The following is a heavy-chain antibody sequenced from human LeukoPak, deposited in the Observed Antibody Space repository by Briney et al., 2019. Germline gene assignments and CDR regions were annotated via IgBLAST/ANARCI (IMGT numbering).Heavy chain of an antibody. V-gene: IGHV3-48*03. CDR3: ARDGGVTVTPGFDY. D-gene: IGHD4-17*01. CDR2: ISSSGSTI. J-gene: IGHJ4*02. Sequence: GGSLRLSCAASGFTFSSYEMNWVRQAPGKGLEWVSYISSSGSTIYYADSVKGRFTISRDNAKNSLYLKMNSLRAEDTAVYYCARDGGVTVTPGFDYWGQGTLVTVSS. CDR1: GFTFSSYE.